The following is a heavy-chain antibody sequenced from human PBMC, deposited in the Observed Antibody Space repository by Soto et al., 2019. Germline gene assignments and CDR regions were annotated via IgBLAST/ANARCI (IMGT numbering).Heavy chain of an antibody. V-gene: IGHV1-8*01. CDR1: GYTFTSYD. CDR2: LNPKNGKT. D-gene: IGHD2-2*01. Sequence: ASVKVSCKASGYTFTSYDINWVRQATGQGLEWMGCLNPKNGKTSYAQKFQGRVTMTEDTSTDTAYMELSSLRSEDTAVYYCATRTASDCSSTSCYAGYWGQGTLVTVSS. CDR3: ATRTASDCSSTSCYAGY. J-gene: IGHJ4*02.